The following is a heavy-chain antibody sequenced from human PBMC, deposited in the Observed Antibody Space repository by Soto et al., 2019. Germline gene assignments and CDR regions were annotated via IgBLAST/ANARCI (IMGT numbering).Heavy chain of an antibody. D-gene: IGHD3-22*01. CDR2: INAGNGHT. CDR3: ARSSGFYYVDY. CDR1: GYTFTSYA. V-gene: IGHV1-3*01. J-gene: IGHJ4*02. Sequence: QVQLVQSGAEVKKPGASVKVSCRASGYTFTSYAMHWVRQAPGQRREWMGWINAGNGHTKYSQKFQGRVTITRDTYASTVYMELTSLRSEDTAVYYCARSSGFYYVDYWGQGTLVTVSS.